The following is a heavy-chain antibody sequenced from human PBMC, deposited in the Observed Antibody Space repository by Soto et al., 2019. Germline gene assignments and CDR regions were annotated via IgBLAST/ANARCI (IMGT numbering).Heavy chain of an antibody. Sequence: QVQLVQSGAEVKKPGASVKVSCKASGYTFTSYGISWVRQAPGQGLEWMGWISAYNGNTNYAQKFQGRVTITADESTSTAYMELSSLRSEDTAVYYCARSYYYGSGSYYFGGFDPWGQGTLVTVSS. J-gene: IGHJ5*02. V-gene: IGHV1-18*04. CDR1: GYTFTSYG. CDR3: ARSYYYGSGSYYFGGFDP. CDR2: ISAYNGNT. D-gene: IGHD3-10*01.